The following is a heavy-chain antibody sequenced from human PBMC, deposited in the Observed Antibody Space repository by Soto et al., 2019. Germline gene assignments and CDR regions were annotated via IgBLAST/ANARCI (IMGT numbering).Heavy chain of an antibody. CDR1: GFTFNSYW. V-gene: IGHV3-74*01. CDR2: INTDGRST. CDR3: TRSRSATVFDY. D-gene: IGHD2-15*01. J-gene: IGHJ4*02. Sequence: GGSLRLSCEASGFTFNSYWMHWVRQAPGKGLACVSRINTDGRSTWYADSVKGRFTISRDNAKNTLYLQMNNLKAEDTAVYYCTRSRSATVFDYWGRGTLVTVSS.